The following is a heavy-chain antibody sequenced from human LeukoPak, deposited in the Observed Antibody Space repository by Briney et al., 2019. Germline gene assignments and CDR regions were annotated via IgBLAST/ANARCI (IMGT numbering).Heavy chain of an antibody. CDR2: IYYSGST. J-gene: IGHJ4*02. V-gene: IGHV4-39*01. D-gene: IGHD3-3*01. CDR1: GGSISSNSYY. CDR3: ARMYYDFWSGYYLGGSSQAY. Sequence: SETLSLTCTVSGGSISSNSYYWGWIRQPPGKGLEWIGSIYYSGSTYYNPSLKSRVTISVDTSKNQFSLKLSSVTAADTAVYYCARMYYDFWSGYYLGGSSQAYWGQGTLVTVSS.